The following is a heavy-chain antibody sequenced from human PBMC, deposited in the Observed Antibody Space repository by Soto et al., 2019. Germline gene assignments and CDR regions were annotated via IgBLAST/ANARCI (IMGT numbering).Heavy chain of an antibody. CDR2: IWNDGIRK. Sequence: VQLVESGGGMVQPGTSLRLSCAASGFTFSKYGMHWVRQAPGKGLEWVALIWNDGIRKVYVDSVKGRFTISRDNSKNTLDLQMNNLRDEETAVYYCARDDDNDANALDYWGPGTLVTVSS. CDR3: ARDDDNDANALDY. V-gene: IGHV3-33*01. J-gene: IGHJ4*02. CDR1: GFTFSKYG.